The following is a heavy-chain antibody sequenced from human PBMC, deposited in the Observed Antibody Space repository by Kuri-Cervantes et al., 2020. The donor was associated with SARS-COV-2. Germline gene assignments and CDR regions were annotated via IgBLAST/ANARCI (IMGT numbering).Heavy chain of an antibody. CDR3: ATGIAVGTQNWFDP. D-gene: IGHD6-19*01. V-gene: IGHV1-24*01. J-gene: IGHJ5*02. CDR2: FDPEDGET. CDR1: GYTSTSYG. Sequence: ASVKVSCKASGYTSTSYGISWVRQAPGKGLEWMGGFDPEDGETIYAQKFQGRVTMTEDTSTDTAYMELSSLRSEDTAVYYCATGIAVGTQNWFDPWGQGTLVTVSS.